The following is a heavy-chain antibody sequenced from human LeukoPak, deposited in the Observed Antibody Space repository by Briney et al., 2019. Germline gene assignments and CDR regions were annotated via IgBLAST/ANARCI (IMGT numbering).Heavy chain of an antibody. CDR2: IGTAGDT. CDR3: ARGRRSSFRTMVQAWFDP. J-gene: IGHJ5*02. CDR1: GFTFSDYD. V-gene: IGHV3-13*01. D-gene: IGHD3-10*01. Sequence: GGSLRLSCAASGFTFSDYDMHWVRQATGKGLEWVSAIGTAGDTYYTGSVKGRFTISRENAKNSLYLQMNSLRAGDTAVYYCARGRRSSFRTMVQAWFDPWGQGTLVTVSS.